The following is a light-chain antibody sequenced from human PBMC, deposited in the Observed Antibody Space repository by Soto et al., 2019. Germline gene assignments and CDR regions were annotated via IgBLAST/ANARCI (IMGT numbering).Light chain of an antibody. J-gene: IGLJ2*01. Sequence: QSVLTQPASVSGSPGQSITISCTGTSSDVGAYNFVSWFQQLPGKAPKLMISDVSNRPSGVSNRFSGSKSGNTASLTISGLQAEDEADYYCSSYTTSSSLVFGGGTQLTVL. V-gene: IGLV2-14*03. CDR1: SSDVGAYNF. CDR2: DVS. CDR3: SSYTTSSSLV.